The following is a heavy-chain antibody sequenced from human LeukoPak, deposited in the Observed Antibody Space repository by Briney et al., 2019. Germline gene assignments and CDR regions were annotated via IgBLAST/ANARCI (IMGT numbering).Heavy chain of an antibody. CDR1: GFTVSSNY. CDR2: IYSGGST. V-gene: IGHV3-53*01. J-gene: IGHJ6*02. CDR3: ARDQVRTVAGTYYYYGMDV. D-gene: IGHD6-19*01. Sequence: GGSLRLSCAASGFTVSSNYMSWVRQAPGKGLEWVSVIYSGGSTYYADSVKGRFTISRDNSKNTLYLQMNSLRAEDTAVYYCARDQVRTVAGTYYYYGMDVWGQGTTVTVSS.